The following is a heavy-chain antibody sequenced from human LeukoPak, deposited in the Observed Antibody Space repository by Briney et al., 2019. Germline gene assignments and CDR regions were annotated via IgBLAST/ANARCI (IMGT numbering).Heavy chain of an antibody. V-gene: IGHV3-21*05. CDR2: TRGSGSGMGSGN. J-gene: IGHJ4*02. CDR3: ARDDNWGFDY. CDR1: GFPFSDFS. D-gene: IGHD7-27*01. Sequence: GGSLRLSCAASGFPFSDFSMNWVRQAPGKGLEWVANTRGSGSGMGSGNYYAVSVKGRFTISRDDAKNSLYLQMNSRRAEDTAFYYCARDDNWGFDYWGQGALVTVSS.